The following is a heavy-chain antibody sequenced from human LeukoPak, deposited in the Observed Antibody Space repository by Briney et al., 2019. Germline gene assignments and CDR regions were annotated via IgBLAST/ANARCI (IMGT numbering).Heavy chain of an antibody. CDR2: IYSAGST. Sequence: GGSLRLSCAASGFTVSSNYMSWVRQAPGKGLEWVSVIYSAGSTYYADSVKGRFTISRDISKNTLYLQMNSLRAEDTAVYYCARNYGSGSFYNCWGQGTLVTVSS. J-gene: IGHJ4*02. D-gene: IGHD3-10*01. CDR3: ARNYGSGSFYNC. V-gene: IGHV3-53*01. CDR1: GFTVSSNY.